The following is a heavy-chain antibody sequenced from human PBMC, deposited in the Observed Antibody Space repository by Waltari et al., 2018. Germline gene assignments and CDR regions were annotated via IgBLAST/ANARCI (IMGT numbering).Heavy chain of an antibody. CDR1: GDSINSDSYY. CDR2: IFYRGNT. V-gene: IGHV4-39*01. D-gene: IGHD2-2*01. CDR3: ARLYSGTRPPDF. J-gene: IGHJ4*02. Sequence: QLQLQESGPGLVKPWETLSLTCTVSGDSINSDSYYWGWTRQPPGKGLEWIASIFYRGNTYYNPSLKSRVTISVDTSKNQLSLKFTSVTAADTAVYYCARLYSGTRPPDFWGQGILVTVSS.